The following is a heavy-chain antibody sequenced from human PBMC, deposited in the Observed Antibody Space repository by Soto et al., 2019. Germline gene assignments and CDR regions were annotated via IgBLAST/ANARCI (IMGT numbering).Heavy chain of an antibody. CDR2: ISGSGGST. Sequence: EVQLLESGGGLVQPGGSLRLSCAASGFTFSSYAMSWVRQAPGKGLEWVSAISGSGGSTYYADSVKGRITISRDNSKNTLYLQMNSLRAEDTAVYYCAKDKRGTTIFGAAMDVWGKGTTVTVSS. J-gene: IGHJ6*04. D-gene: IGHD3-3*01. CDR3: AKDKRGTTIFGAAMDV. V-gene: IGHV3-23*01. CDR1: GFTFSSYA.